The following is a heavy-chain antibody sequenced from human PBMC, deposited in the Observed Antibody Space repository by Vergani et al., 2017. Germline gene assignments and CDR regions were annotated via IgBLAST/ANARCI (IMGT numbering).Heavy chain of an antibody. CDR3: ARVGRGGYNGDWGIGWFDP. J-gene: IGHJ5*02. CDR1: GGTFSSYA. D-gene: IGHD4-17*01. CDR2: IIPIFGTA. V-gene: IGHV1-69*13. Sequence: QVQLVQSGAEVKKPGSSVKVSCKASGGTFSSYAISWVRQAPGQGLEWMGRIIPIFGTANYAQKFQGRVTITADESTSTAYMELSSLRSEDTAVYYCARVGRGGYNGDWGIGWFDPWGQGTLVTVSS.